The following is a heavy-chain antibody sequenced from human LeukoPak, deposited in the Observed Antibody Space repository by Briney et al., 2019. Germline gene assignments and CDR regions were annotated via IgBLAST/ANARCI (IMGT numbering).Heavy chain of an antibody. D-gene: IGHD3-16*02. CDR1: GYSFTSYW. J-gene: IGHJ5*02. CDR3: ARQQYDYVWGSYRFNWFDP. V-gene: IGHV5-51*01. CDR2: IYPGDSDT. Sequence: GESLKISCKGSGYSFTSYWIGRVRQMPGKGLEWMGIIYPGDSDTRYSPSFQGQVTISADKSISTAYLQWSSLKASDTAMYYCARQQYDYVWGSYRFNWFDPWGQGTLVTVSS.